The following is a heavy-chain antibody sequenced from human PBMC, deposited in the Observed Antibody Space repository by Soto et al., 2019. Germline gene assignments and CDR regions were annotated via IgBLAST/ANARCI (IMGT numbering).Heavy chain of an antibody. CDR1: SGSISSADYY. CDR2: IYYTGSA. Sequence: VQLQESGPGLVKPSQTLSLTCTVSSGSISSADYYWSWIRQPPGKGLEWIGYIYYTGSAYYNPSXKRXVTMSVDTSKNQFSLKVTSVTAADTAVYYCASGGSSNWFDPWGHGTLVTVSS. V-gene: IGHV4-30-4*01. CDR3: ASGGSSNWFDP. J-gene: IGHJ5*02. D-gene: IGHD1-26*01.